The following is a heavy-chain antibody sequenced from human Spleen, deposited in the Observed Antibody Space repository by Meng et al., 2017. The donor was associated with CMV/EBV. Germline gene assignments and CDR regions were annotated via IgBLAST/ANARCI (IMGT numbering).Heavy chain of an antibody. CDR2: IWYDGSNK. CDR3: AREYYDFSLVDF. V-gene: IGHV3-33*01. D-gene: IGHD3-3*01. CDR1: GFTFSSYG. J-gene: IGHJ4*02. Sequence: GGSLRLSCAASGFTFSSYGMHWVRQAPGKGLEWVAVIWYDGSNKYYADSVKGRFTISRDNSKNTLYLQMNSLRAEDPAVYYCAREYYDFSLVDFWGQGTLVTVSS.